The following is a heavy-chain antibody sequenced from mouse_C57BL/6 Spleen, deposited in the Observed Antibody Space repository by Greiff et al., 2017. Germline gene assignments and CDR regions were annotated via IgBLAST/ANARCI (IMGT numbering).Heavy chain of an antibody. Sequence: EVQLVESGGGLVKPGGSLKLSCAASGFTFSSYAMSWVRQTPEKRLEWVATISDGGSYTYYPDNVKGRFTIARDNAKNNLYLQMSHLQSEDTAMYYCARDRGYGYAMDYWGQGTSVTVSS. V-gene: IGHV5-4*01. CDR1: GFTFSSYA. CDR2: ISDGGSYT. CDR3: ARDRGYGYAMDY. J-gene: IGHJ4*01. D-gene: IGHD1-1*02.